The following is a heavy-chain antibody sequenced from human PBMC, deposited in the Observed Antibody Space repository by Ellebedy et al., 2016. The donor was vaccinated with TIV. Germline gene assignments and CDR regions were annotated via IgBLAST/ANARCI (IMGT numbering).Heavy chain of an antibody. CDR3: ARDGYSGSYYYFDY. CDR1: GFTVSSNY. V-gene: IGHV3-66*01. CDR2: IYSCGST. Sequence: GESLKISCAASGFTVSSNYMSWVRQAPGKGLEWVSVIYSCGSTYYADSVKGRFTISRDNSKNTLYLQMNSRRAEDTAVYYCARDGYSGSYYYFDYWGQGTLVTVSS. J-gene: IGHJ4*02. D-gene: IGHD1-26*01.